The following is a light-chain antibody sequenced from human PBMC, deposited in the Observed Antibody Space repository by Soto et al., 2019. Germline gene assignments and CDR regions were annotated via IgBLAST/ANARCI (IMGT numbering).Light chain of an antibody. Sequence: DIQMTQSPSTLSASVADRVTITCRASQNINSWLAWYQQKPGKAPKLLIYKASSLESGVPSRFSGSGSGTEFTFTISSLQPDDFATYYCQQYNSYPRTFGQGTKVDIK. CDR2: KAS. V-gene: IGKV1-5*03. CDR1: QNINSW. CDR3: QQYNSYPRT. J-gene: IGKJ1*01.